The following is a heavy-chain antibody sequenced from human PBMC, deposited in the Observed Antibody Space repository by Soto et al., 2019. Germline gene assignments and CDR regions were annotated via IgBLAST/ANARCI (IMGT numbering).Heavy chain of an antibody. CDR3: AKALDSNYYYGMDV. D-gene: IGHD2-21*01. J-gene: IGHJ6*02. Sequence: PGGSLRLSCAASGFTFDDYAMHWVRQAPGKGLEWVSGISWNSGSIGYADSVKGRFTISRDNAKNSLYLQMNSLRAEDTALYYCAKALDSNYYYGMDVWGQGTTVTVSS. CDR2: ISWNSGSI. CDR1: GFTFDDYA. V-gene: IGHV3-9*01.